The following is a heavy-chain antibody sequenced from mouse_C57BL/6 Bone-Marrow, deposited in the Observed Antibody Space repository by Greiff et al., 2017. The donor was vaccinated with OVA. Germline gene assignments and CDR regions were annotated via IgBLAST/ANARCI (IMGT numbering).Heavy chain of an antibody. Sequence: VKLQESGPGLVKPSQSLFLTCSITGFPITSGYYWIWIRQSPGKPLEWMGYITHSGETFYNPSLQSPISITRETSKNQFFLQLNSVTTEDTAMYYCAGDTATMVAWFAYWGQGTLVTVSA. J-gene: IGHJ3*01. V-gene: IGHV12-3*01. CDR2: ITHSGET. D-gene: IGHD1-1*02. CDR1: GFPITSGYY. CDR3: AGDTATMVAWFAY.